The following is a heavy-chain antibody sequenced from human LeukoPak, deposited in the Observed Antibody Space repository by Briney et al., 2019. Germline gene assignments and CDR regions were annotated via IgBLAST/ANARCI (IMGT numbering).Heavy chain of an antibody. CDR2: ISYSGTT. CDR1: GGSISSVSYY. CDR3: ARVGGSGSYYYAMDV. J-gene: IGHJ6*02. V-gene: IGHV4-39*07. D-gene: IGHD3-10*01. Sequence: SETLSLTCTVSGGSISSVSYYWGWIRQPPGEGLQFIGGISYSGTTYYNPSLKSRVTISVDTSKNQFSLKLSSVTAADTAVYYCARVGGSGSYYYAMDVWGQGTTVTVSS.